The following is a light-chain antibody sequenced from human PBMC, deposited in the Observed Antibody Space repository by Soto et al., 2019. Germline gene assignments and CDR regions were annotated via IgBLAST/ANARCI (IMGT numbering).Light chain of an antibody. Sequence: QSVLTQPPSASGTPGQRVTISCFGSSSNIGNNYVYWYQHLPGTAPKLIIYGNNMRPSGVPDRLSGSKSGTSASLAISGLRSEDEADYYCATWDDSLSGEVFGGGTKLTVL. CDR3: ATWDDSLSGEV. CDR2: GNN. V-gene: IGLV1-47*02. CDR1: SSNIGNNY. J-gene: IGLJ2*01.